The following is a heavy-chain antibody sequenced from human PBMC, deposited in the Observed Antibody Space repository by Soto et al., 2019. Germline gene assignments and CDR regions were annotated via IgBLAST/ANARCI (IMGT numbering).Heavy chain of an antibody. J-gene: IGHJ4*02. CDR3: ARADRHYYGSGSYYNY. D-gene: IGHD3-10*01. CDR1: GYTFTSYG. Sequence: VASVKVSCKASGYTFTSYGISGVRQAPGQGLEWMGWISAYNGNTNYAQKLQGRVTMTTDTSTSTAYMELRSLRSDDTAVYYCARADRHYYGSGSYYNYWGQGTLVTVSS. V-gene: IGHV1-18*01. CDR2: ISAYNGNT.